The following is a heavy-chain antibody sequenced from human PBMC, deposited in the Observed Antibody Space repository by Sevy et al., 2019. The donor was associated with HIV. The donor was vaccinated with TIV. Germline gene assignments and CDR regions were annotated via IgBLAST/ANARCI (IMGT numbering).Heavy chain of an antibody. V-gene: IGHV3-7*01. J-gene: IGHJ6*02. D-gene: IGHD6-13*01. CDR1: GFTFSSHW. CDR2: IKQDGSEK. Sequence: GGFLRLSCAASGFTFSSHWMSWVRQAPGKGLEWVANIKQDGSEKYYVDSVKGRFTISRDNAKNSLSLQMNSLRAEGTAVYYSARDTGGIGMDVWGQGTTVTVSS. CDR3: ARDTGGIGMDV.